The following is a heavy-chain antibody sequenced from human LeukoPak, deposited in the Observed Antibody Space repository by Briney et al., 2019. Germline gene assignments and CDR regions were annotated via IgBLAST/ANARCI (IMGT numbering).Heavy chain of an antibody. J-gene: IGHJ4*02. D-gene: IGHD1-26*01. V-gene: IGHV3-23*01. CDR2: LGDSGTST. CDR3: VKGNSGSYPAHRRFDD. CDR1: GFTFGSYA. Sequence: GGSLRLSCAASGFTFGSYAMTWARQAPRRGLEWVSSLGDSGTSTYYAVSVMGRFPIARDNSKDTLYLQMISLRVEDTAVYYCVKGNSGSYPAHRRFDDWVLGTLVTDSS.